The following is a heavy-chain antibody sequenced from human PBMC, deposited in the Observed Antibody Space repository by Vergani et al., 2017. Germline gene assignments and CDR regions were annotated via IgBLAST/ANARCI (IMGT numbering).Heavy chain of an antibody. CDR3: TKGSVYYHASAGHGYDPYTGFDL. Sequence: EVDLVESGGGLAQPGGSLRLSCEASGITFWKFGMHWVRQGPGKGLEWVSGISWNSGAVDYADSVRGRFTISRDNAKNSLFLEMNRLRFEDTAVYFCTKGSVYYHASAGHGYDPYTGFDLWGQGTVVTVSS. CDR2: ISWNSGAV. V-gene: IGHV3-9*01. J-gene: IGHJ3*01. D-gene: IGHD5-12*01. CDR1: GITFWKFG.